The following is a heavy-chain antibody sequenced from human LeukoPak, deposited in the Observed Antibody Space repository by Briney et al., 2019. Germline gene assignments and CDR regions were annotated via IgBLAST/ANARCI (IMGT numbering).Heavy chain of an antibody. CDR2: ISYDGSNK. D-gene: IGHD6-13*01. Sequence: GGSLRLSCAASGFTFSTYAMDWVRQAPGKGLEWVAVISYDGSNKYYADSVRGRFTISRDNSKNTLSLQMNSLTTEDTAMYYCARTIAPAGYFFDSWGQGTLVTVSS. CDR1: GFTFSTYA. CDR3: ARTIAPAGYFFDS. V-gene: IGHV3-30-3*01. J-gene: IGHJ4*02.